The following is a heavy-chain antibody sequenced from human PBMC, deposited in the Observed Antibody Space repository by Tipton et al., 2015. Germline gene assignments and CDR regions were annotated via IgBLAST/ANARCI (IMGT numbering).Heavy chain of an antibody. CDR3: ARFDCSGGNCYSDGMDV. CDR1: GFKFNIYT. CDR2: ISSSGGTL. J-gene: IGHJ6*02. D-gene: IGHD2-15*01. Sequence: SLRLSCAASGFKFNIYTMNWVRQAPGKGLEWVSYISSSGGTLYYADSVEGRFTISRDNAKKSLYLQMNSLRDEDTAVYYCARFDCSGGNCYSDGMDVWGQGTTVTVSS. V-gene: IGHV3-48*02.